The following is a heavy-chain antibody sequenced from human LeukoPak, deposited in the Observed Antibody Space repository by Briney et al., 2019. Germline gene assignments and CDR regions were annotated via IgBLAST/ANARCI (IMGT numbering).Heavy chain of an antibody. CDR3: AREGYDFWSGYFSYYYYYMDV. Sequence: GGSLRLSCAASGFTFRDYGMHWVRQAPGKGLEWVAFIRYDGSRIFYVDSVEGRFTISRDNAKNTLYLQMNSLRAEDTAVYYCAREGYDFWSGYFSYYYYYMDVWGKGTTVTVSS. CDR2: IRYDGSRI. CDR1: GFTFRDYG. J-gene: IGHJ6*03. D-gene: IGHD3-3*01. V-gene: IGHV3-30*02.